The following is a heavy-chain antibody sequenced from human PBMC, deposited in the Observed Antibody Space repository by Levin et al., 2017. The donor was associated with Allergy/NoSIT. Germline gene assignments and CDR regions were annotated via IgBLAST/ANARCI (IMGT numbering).Heavy chain of an antibody. CDR2: IIPIFGTA. CDR3: ARETITFGGVIAGYYYYMDV. V-gene: IGHV1-69*06. Sequence: KISCKASGGTFSSYAISWVRQAPGQGLEWMGGIIPIFGTANYAQKFQGRVTITADKSTSTAYMELSSLRSEDTAVYYCARETITFGGVIAGYYYYMDVWGKGTTVTVSS. J-gene: IGHJ6*03. CDR1: GGTFSSYA. D-gene: IGHD3-16*02.